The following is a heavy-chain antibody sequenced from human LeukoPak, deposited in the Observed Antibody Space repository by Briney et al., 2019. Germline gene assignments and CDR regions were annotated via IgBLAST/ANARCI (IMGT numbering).Heavy chain of an antibody. CDR1: GFTFSSYS. J-gene: IGHJ3*02. CDR2: ISSSSSYI. V-gene: IGHV3-21*01. CDR3: ARIGYYDFWSGYQNDAFDI. Sequence: GGSLRLSCAASGFTFSSYSMNWVRQAPGKGLEWVSSISSSSSYIYYADSVKGRFTISRDNAKNSLYLQMNSLRAEDTAVYYCARIGYYDFWSGYQNDAFDIWGQGTMVTVSS. D-gene: IGHD3-3*01.